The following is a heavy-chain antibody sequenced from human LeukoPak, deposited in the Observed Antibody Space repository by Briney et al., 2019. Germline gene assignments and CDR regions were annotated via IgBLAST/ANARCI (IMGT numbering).Heavy chain of an antibody. CDR3: ARAYCSGGSCYWSDP. Sequence: SQTLSLTCAVSGGSISSGGYSWSWIRQPPGKGLEWIGYIYHSGSTYYNPSLKSRVTISVDRSKNQFSLKLSSVTAADTAVYYCARAYCSGGSCYWSDPWGQGTLVTISS. D-gene: IGHD2-15*01. J-gene: IGHJ5*02. V-gene: IGHV4-30-2*01. CDR1: GGSISSGGYS. CDR2: IYHSGST.